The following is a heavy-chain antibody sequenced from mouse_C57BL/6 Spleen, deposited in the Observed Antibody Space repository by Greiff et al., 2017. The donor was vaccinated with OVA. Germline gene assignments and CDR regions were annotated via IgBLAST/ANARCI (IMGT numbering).Heavy chain of an antibody. CDR2: ISYDGSN. D-gene: IGHD4-1*01. CDR1: GYSITSGYY. Sequence: EVQLQQSGPGLVKPSQSLSLTCSVTGYSITSGYYWNWIRQFPGNKLEWMGYISYDGSNNYNPSLKNRISITRDTSKNQFFLKLNSVTTEDTATYYCARDLGRNWYFDVWGTGTTVTVSS. V-gene: IGHV3-6*01. J-gene: IGHJ1*03. CDR3: ARDLGRNWYFDV.